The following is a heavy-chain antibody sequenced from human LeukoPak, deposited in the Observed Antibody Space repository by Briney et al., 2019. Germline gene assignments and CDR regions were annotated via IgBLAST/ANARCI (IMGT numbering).Heavy chain of an antibody. J-gene: IGHJ4*02. D-gene: IGHD6-13*01. CDR3: VKGPGQQLALDY. CDR2: ISSSGGST. CDR1: GFIFSSYA. Sequence: GGSLRLSCSASGFIFSSYAMHWVRQAPGKRLEYVSAISSSGGSTYYADSVKGRFTISRDNSKNTLYLQMSSLRAEDTAVYYCVKGPGQQLALDYWGQGILVTVSS. V-gene: IGHV3-64D*09.